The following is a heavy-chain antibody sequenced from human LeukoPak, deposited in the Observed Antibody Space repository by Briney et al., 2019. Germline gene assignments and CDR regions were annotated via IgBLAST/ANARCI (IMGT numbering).Heavy chain of an antibody. J-gene: IGHJ4*02. CDR3: ARLSYSGSKGMDY. Sequence: SETLSLTCTVSGGSISSSSYYWGWIRQPPGKGLEWIGSIYYSGSTYYNPSLKSRVTISVDTSKNQFSLKLSSVTAADTAVYYCARLSYSGSKGMDYWGQGTLVTASS. D-gene: IGHD1-26*01. V-gene: IGHV4-39*01. CDR2: IYYSGST. CDR1: GGSISSSSYY.